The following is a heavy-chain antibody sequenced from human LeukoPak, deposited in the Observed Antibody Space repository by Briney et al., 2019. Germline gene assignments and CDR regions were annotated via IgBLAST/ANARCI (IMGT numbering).Heavy chain of an antibody. V-gene: IGHV4-34*01. Sequence: PSETLSLTCAVYGGSFSGYYWSWIRQPPGKGLEWIGEINHSGSTNYNPSLKSRVTISVDTSKNQFSLKLSSVTAADTAVYYCARTPRYYDILTGFHLKGYYFDYWGQGTLVTVSS. J-gene: IGHJ4*02. CDR3: ARTPRYYDILTGFHLKGYYFDY. CDR2: INHSGST. CDR1: GGSFSGYY. D-gene: IGHD3-9*01.